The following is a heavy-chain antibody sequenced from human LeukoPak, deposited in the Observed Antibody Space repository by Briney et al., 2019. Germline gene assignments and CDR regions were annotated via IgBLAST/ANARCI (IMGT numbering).Heavy chain of an antibody. Sequence: TGGSLRLSCAASGFTFSSYWMSWVRQAPGKGLEWVANIKQDGSEKYYVDSVKGRFTISRDNAKNSLYLQMNSLRAEDTAVYYCAREICGGDCYFYYYYGMDVWGQGTTVTVSS. CDR2: IKQDGSEK. J-gene: IGHJ6*02. CDR1: GFTFSSYW. V-gene: IGHV3-7*01. D-gene: IGHD2-21*02. CDR3: AREICGGDCYFYYYYGMDV.